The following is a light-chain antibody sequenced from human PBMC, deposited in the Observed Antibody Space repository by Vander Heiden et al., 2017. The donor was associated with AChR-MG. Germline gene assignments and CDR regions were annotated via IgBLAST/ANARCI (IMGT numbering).Light chain of an antibody. CDR2: GAS. V-gene: IGKV1-39*01. CDR1: QTITTY. J-gene: IGKJ1*01. Sequence: DIQMTQSPSFLSASVGDRVTITCRTSQTITTYLNWYQQRPGKAPKLLIYGASSLQSGLPSRFSGSGSATDFTLTISSLQPEDFATYYCQQYYDAPWTFGQGTNVEIK. CDR3: QQYYDAPWT.